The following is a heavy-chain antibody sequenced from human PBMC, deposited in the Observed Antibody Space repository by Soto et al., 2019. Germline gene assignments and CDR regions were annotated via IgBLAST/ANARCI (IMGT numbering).Heavy chain of an antibody. CDR3: STAGGTYYSSFDY. Sequence: GGSLRLSCAASGFSFSNAWMNWVRQAPGKGLEWVGRIKRKTDGGTTDYAAPVKGRFSISRDDSETTLFLEMNSLQTEDTAVYYCSTAGGTYYSSFDYWGQGTQVTVSS. V-gene: IGHV3-15*07. D-gene: IGHD1-26*01. J-gene: IGHJ4*02. CDR2: IKRKTDGGTT. CDR1: GFSFSNAW.